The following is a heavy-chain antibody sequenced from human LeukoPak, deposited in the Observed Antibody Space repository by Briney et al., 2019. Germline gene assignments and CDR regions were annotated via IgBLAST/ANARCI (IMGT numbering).Heavy chain of an antibody. D-gene: IGHD3-10*01. CDR2: IDPSDSYN. J-gene: IGHJ4*02. V-gene: IGHV5-10-1*01. Sequence: GESLKISCKGYGYSFTSYWIIWVRQMPGKGLEWMGRIDPSDSYNNYSPSLQGHVPISADKSISAAYLQWSNLKASDTAMYYCARARGDHYSFDYWGQGTLVTVSS. CDR3: ARARGDHYSFDY. CDR1: GYSFTSYW.